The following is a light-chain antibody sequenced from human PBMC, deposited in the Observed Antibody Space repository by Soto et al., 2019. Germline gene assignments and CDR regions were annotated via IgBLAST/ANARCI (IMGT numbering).Light chain of an antibody. CDR3: QQYATSARLT. CDR1: QSVSQY. V-gene: IGKV3-20*01. J-gene: IGKJ3*01. Sequence: EIVLTQSPGTLSWSLGERATLSCRASQSVSQYLAWYQQKPGQAPRLLIYGASSRANGIPYRFSGSGSGTDFTLTINGLEPEDFAVYYCQQYATSARLTFGPGTNVDI. CDR2: GAS.